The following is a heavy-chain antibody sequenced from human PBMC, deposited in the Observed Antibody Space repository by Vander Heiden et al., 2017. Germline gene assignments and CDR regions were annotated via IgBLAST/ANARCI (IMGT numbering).Heavy chain of an antibody. CDR3: ARDRVGGTPRSAMDV. CDR1: GSTSRHSW. V-gene: IGHV3-7*01. J-gene: IGHJ6*02. CDR2: IKEYGSET. D-gene: IGHD1-26*01. Sequence: EVQLVESGGGLVQPGGSLRLSCAASGSTSRHSWMSWVRQGPGKGLGWGANIKEYGSETYYVDSGKGRFTIARDNDKNSLYLQMNSLGAEDTAVYYCARDRVGGTPRSAMDVWGQGTTVTVSS.